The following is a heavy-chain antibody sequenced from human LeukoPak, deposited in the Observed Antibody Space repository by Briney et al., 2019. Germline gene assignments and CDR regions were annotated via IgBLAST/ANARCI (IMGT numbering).Heavy chain of an antibody. CDR2: LNPTTGNV. CDR1: GYSFIKYD. J-gene: IGHJ5*02. V-gene: IGHV1-8*01. CDR3: ARGRVRSPTNVNSFDP. D-gene: IGHD1-26*01. Sequence: ASVKVSCKASGYSFIKYDINCVRQATGQGLEWLGWLNPTTGNVGYAQDFQGRLAMTSNASISTAYLELTSLRSEDTAVYYCARGRVRSPTNVNSFDPWGQGTLVSVSS.